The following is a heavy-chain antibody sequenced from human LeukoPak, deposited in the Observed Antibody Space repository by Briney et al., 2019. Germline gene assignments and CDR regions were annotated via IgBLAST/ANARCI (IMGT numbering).Heavy chain of an antibody. D-gene: IGHD3-16*01. CDR3: AKAPRGLRLGEL. CDR1: GFIFRSYA. CDR2: ITHDGSNK. Sequence: PGGALRLSCVAPGFIFRSYAMHWVRQAPGQGLEGGAVITHDGSNKYYADSVKGRFTISRDNSKDTLYLQMNNLRTEDTAVYYCAKAPRGLRLGELWGQGTLVTVSS. V-gene: IGHV3-30*18. J-gene: IGHJ4*02.